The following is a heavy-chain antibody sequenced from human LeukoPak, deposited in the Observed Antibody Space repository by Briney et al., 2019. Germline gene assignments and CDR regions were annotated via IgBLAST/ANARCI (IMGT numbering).Heavy chain of an antibody. V-gene: IGHV3-7*03. CDR2: IKQDGSEK. Sequence: GGSLRLSCAASGLTFSSYSMNWVRQAPGKGLEWVANIKQDGSEKYFVDSVKGRFTISRDNAKNSLYLQMNSLRAEDTAVYYCARGSADHIALFDYWGQGALVTVSA. CDR3: ARGSADHIALFDY. CDR1: GLTFSSYS. J-gene: IGHJ4*02. D-gene: IGHD5-12*01.